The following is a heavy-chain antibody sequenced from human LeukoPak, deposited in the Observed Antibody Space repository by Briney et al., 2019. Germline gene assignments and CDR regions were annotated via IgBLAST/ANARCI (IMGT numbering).Heavy chain of an antibody. CDR1: GFTFSSYW. CDR3: ARARWSSTGWFLGY. CDR2: VNPQGSGT. V-gene: IGHV3-74*01. J-gene: IGHJ4*02. Sequence: GSLRLSCAASGFTFSSYWMHWVRQAPGKGLVWVSRVNPQGSGTSYTDSVKGRFTISRDNAKDALHLRMDNLRVEDTAVYYCARARWSSTGWFLGYWGQGTLVTVSS. D-gene: IGHD6-19*01.